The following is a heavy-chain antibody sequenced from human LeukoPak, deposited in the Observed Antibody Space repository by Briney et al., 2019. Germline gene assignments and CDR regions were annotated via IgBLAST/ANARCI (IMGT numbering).Heavy chain of an antibody. CDR2: MRGSGGSV. J-gene: IGHJ4*02. D-gene: IGHD6-19*01. V-gene: IGHV3-23*01. CDR3: AKDRGEQWLVTSFDY. Sequence: GGSLRLSCAASGFTFSNYAMSWVRQAPGKGLEWVSAMRGSGGSVYYADSVKGRFTISRDNSKNTLYLQMNSLRPEDTAVYYCAKDRGEQWLVTSFDYWGQGTLVTVSS. CDR1: GFTFSNYA.